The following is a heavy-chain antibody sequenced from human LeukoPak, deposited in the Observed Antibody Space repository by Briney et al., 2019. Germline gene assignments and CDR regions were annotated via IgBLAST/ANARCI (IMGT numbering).Heavy chain of an antibody. CDR3: VRSITMFQY. Sequence: GGSLRLSCAASGFPFSSYWMSWVRQAPGKGLEWVANIKEDGSEKYYVDSVKGRFTISRDNAKNSLYLQMNSLRAEDTALYYCVRSITMFQYWGQGTLVTVSS. V-gene: IGHV3-7*03. CDR2: IKEDGSEK. J-gene: IGHJ1*01. CDR1: GFPFSSYW. D-gene: IGHD3-10*01.